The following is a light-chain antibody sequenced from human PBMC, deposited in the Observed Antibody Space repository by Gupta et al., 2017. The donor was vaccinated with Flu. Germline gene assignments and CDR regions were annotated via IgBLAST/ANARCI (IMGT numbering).Light chain of an antibody. CDR3: SSYTSSSTEV. J-gene: IGLJ3*02. Sequence: QSALTQPASVSGSPGQSITISCTGTSSDVGGYNYVSWYQQHPGKGPKLMIYEVSNRPSGVSNRFSGSKSGNTASLTISGLHAEDEADYYCSSYTSSSTEVFGGGTKLTVL. CDR1: SSDVGGYNY. V-gene: IGLV2-14*01. CDR2: EVS.